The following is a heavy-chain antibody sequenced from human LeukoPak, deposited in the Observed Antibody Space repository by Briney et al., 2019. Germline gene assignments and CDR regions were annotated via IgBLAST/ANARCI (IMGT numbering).Heavy chain of an antibody. CDR2: INHSGST. Sequence: PSETLSLTCAVYGGSFSGYYWSWIRQPPGKGLEWIGEINHSGSTNYNPSLKSRVTISVDTSKNQFSLKLSSVTAADTAVYYCARGDWWYSSSWASENYYYYMDVWGKGTTVTVSS. V-gene: IGHV4-34*01. CDR3: ARGDWWYSSSWASENYYYYMDV. J-gene: IGHJ6*03. D-gene: IGHD6-13*01. CDR1: GGSFSGYY.